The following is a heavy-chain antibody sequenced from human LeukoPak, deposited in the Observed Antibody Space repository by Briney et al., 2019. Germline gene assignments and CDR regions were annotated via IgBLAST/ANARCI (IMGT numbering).Heavy chain of an antibody. J-gene: IGHJ4*01. Sequence: PGGSLRLSCAASGFSFRRYYMSWVRQAPGKGLQWVSVLFSGGDTYYADSVKDRFSISRDSSRETLFLQMNSLRADDTAVYYCARQGFDLGFDYWGHGTMVTVSS. CDR2: LFSGGDT. CDR3: ARQGFDLGFDY. V-gene: IGHV3-66*04. CDR1: GFSFRRYY. D-gene: IGHD3/OR15-3a*01.